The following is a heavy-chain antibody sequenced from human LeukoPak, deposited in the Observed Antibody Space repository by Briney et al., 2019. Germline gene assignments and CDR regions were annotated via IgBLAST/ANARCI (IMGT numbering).Heavy chain of an antibody. CDR1: GVSLGAYY. V-gene: IGHV4-59*01. CDR2: VYYRGIT. CDR3: ARGVPVSWGGYYFDS. J-gene: IGHJ4*02. Sequence: SETLSLTCTVSGVSLGAYYWSWIRQPPGKGLEWIGYVYYRGITNYNPSLQSRVTISMDTSKNQFSLNLNSVTATDTALFFCARGVPVSWGGYYFDSWGQGTPVTVSS. D-gene: IGHD3-10*01.